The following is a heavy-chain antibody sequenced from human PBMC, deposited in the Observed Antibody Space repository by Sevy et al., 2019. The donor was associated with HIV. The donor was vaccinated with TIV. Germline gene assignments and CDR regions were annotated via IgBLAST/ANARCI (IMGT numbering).Heavy chain of an antibody. D-gene: IGHD2-8*02. CDR2: ILYSGST. V-gene: IGHV4-59*01. CDR1: GDSMNTYY. CDR3: ARLVPGVNWFDP. J-gene: IGHJ5*02. Sequence: SETLSLTCTVTGDSMNTYYWAWIRQPPGKSLEWVGYILYSGSTEYSPSLKSRVTMALDKSKNEVSLRLSSVTAADTSGYYCARLVPGVNWFDPWGQGRLVTVSS.